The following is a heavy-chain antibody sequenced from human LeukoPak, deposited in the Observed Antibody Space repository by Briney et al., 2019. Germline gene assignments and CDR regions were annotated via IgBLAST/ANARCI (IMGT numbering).Heavy chain of an antibody. CDR1: EFIFSSYW. J-gene: IGHJ4*02. V-gene: IGHV3-7*03. Sequence: GGSLRLSCAASEFIFSSYWMTWVRQAPGKGLEWVANINQDGSEKYYVDSVKGRFTISRDNAKNSLYLEMNSLRADDTAVYYCARDSWELRGGWGQGTLVTVSS. D-gene: IGHD1-26*01. CDR2: INQDGSEK. CDR3: ARDSWELRGG.